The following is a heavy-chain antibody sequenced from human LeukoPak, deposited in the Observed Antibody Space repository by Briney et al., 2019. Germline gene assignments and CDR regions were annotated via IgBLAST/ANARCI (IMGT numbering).Heavy chain of an antibody. D-gene: IGHD2-2*01. Sequence: GESLKISCKGSGYSFTSYWIGWVRQMPGKGLEWMGIIYPGDSDTRYSPSFQGQVTISADKSISTAYLQWSSLKASDTAMYYCARRRIVVVPAALDWFDPWGQGTLVTVSS. V-gene: IGHV5-51*01. J-gene: IGHJ5*02. CDR3: ARRRIVVVPAALDWFDP. CDR1: GYSFTSYW. CDR2: IYPGDSDT.